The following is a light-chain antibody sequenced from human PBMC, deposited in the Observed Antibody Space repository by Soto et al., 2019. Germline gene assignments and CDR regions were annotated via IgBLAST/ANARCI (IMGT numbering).Light chain of an antibody. CDR2: GAS. Sequence: EIVLTQSPGTLSLSPGERATLSCRASQSVSSSYLAWYQQKPGQAPRLLIYGASSRSTGIPDRFSGSGSGTDFTLTISRLETEDFAVYYCHHSTTFGPGTKVYVK. J-gene: IGKJ3*01. CDR3: HHSTT. CDR1: QSVSSSY. V-gene: IGKV3-20*01.